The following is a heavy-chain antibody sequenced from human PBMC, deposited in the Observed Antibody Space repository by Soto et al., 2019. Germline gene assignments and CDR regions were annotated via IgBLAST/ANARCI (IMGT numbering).Heavy chain of an antibody. Sequence: EVQLLESGGGLVQPGGSLRLSCAASGFTFNSYAMSWVRQAPGKGLEWVSVISGSGGSTYNADSVKGRFTISRVNSQNTLYLQMNSLRAEDSAIYYCAKVLGGSFAQFDYWGQGTLVTVSS. D-gene: IGHD1-26*01. J-gene: IGHJ4*02. V-gene: IGHV3-23*01. CDR2: ISGSGGST. CDR3: AKVLGGSFAQFDY. CDR1: GFTFNSYA.